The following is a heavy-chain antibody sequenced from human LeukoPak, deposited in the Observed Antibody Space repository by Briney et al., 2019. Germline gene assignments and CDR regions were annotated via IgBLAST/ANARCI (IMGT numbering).Heavy chain of an antibody. CDR1: GGSFSGYY. Sequence: SETLSLTCAVYGGSFSGYYWSWIRQPPGKGLEWIGEINHSGSTNYNPSLKSRVTISVDTSKNQFSLKLSSVTAADTAVYYCARGPTTVTYYYYYYMDVWGKGTTVTVSS. CDR2: INHSGST. CDR3: ARGPTTVTYYYYYYMDV. V-gene: IGHV4-34*01. J-gene: IGHJ6*03. D-gene: IGHD4-11*01.